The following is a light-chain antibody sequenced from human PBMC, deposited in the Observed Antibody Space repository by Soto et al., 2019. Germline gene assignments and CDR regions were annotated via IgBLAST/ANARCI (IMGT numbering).Light chain of an antibody. Sequence: DIQMAQSPSSLSASVGDRVTITCRASRGIYTHLAWYQQKPGNAPKLLIYGASTLQSGVPSRFSASGSGTDFFLTISGLQSDDVGTYFCQTYDKAPWTFGPGTRV. CDR3: QTYDKAPWT. J-gene: IGKJ1*01. CDR1: RGIYTH. CDR2: GAS. V-gene: IGKV1-27*01.